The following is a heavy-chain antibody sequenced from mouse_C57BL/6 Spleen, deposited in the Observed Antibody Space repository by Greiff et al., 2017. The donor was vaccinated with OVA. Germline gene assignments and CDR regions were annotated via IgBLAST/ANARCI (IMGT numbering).Heavy chain of an antibody. J-gene: IGHJ2*01. Sequence: QVQLQQSGAELSKPGASVKLSCKASGYTFTSYWMHWVKQRPGQGLEWIGYINPSSGYTKYNQKFKDKATLTADKSSSTAYMQLSSLTYEDSAVYYCARNCLITTVVGGYFDYWGQGTTLTVSS. D-gene: IGHD1-1*01. CDR1: GYTFTSYW. V-gene: IGHV1-7*01. CDR2: INPSSGYT. CDR3: ARNCLITTVVGGYFDY.